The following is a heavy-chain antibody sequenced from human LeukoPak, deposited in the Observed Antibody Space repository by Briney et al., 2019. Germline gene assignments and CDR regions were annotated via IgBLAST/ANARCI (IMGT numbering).Heavy chain of an antibody. CDR3: AREYYGSGRIDY. D-gene: IGHD3-10*01. CDR1: GGSISSYY. J-gene: IGHJ4*02. Sequence: PSETLSLTCTVSGGSISSYYWSWIRQPPGKGLEWIGYIYYSGSTNYNPSLKSRVTISVDTSKNQFSLKLSSVTAADTAVYYYAREYYGSGRIDYWGQGTLVTVSS. CDR2: IYYSGST. V-gene: IGHV4-59*01.